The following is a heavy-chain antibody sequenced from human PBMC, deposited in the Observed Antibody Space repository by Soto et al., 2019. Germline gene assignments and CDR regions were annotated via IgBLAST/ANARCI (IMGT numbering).Heavy chain of an antibody. Sequence: QVQLVQSGAEVKKPGASVKVSCKASGYTFTSYYMHWVRQAPGQGLEWMGIINPSGGSTSYAQKCQGRCTMTRETSTGTVYMALSSLRSEDTAVYYCASPYYEFWSGYPRSYGMDVWGQGTTVTVSS. CDR2: INPSGGST. J-gene: IGHJ6*02. CDR3: ASPYYEFWSGYPRSYGMDV. V-gene: IGHV1-46*01. CDR1: GYTFTSYY. D-gene: IGHD3-3*01.